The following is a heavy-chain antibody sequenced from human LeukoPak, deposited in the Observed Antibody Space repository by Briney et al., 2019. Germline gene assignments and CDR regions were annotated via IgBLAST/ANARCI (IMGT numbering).Heavy chain of an antibody. Sequence: SVKVSCKASGGTFSSYGINWVRQAAGQGLEWMGWVSGYNGKTNYAQKVQGRVTMTTDTSTTTAYMELRSLRSDDTAVYYCARDTQSKTTVTTSDYWGQGTLVTVSP. D-gene: IGHD4-11*01. CDR1: GGTFSSYG. J-gene: IGHJ4*02. V-gene: IGHV1-18*01. CDR3: ARDTQSKTTVTTSDY. CDR2: VSGYNGKT.